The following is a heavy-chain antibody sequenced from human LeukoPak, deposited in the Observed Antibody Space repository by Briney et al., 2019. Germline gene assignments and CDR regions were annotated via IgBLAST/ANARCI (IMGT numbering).Heavy chain of an antibody. D-gene: IGHD5-12*01. CDR3: ARDQGYAGTFHAFDI. V-gene: IGHV3-23*01. CDR1: RFTFSSYA. CDR2: VSERGYST. J-gene: IGHJ3*02. Sequence: GGSLRLSCAASRFTFSSYAMSWVRQAPGKGLEWVSGVSERGYSTYYAGSVKGRFTISRDNPKNMLFLQMNSPRAEDTAVYYCARDQGYAGTFHAFDIWGQGTMVTVSS.